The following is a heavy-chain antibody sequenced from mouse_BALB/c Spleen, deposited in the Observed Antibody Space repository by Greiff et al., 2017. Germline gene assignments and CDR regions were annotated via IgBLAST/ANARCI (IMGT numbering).Heavy chain of an antibody. V-gene: IGHV1-20*02. CDR3: ARGSLLSPYGSSYYYAMDY. D-gene: IGHD1-1*01. CDR2: INPYNGDT. J-gene: IGHJ4*01. CDR1: GYSFTGYF. Sequence: EVQLQQSGPELVKPGASVKISCKASGYSFTGYFMNWVMQSHGKSLEWIGRINPYNGDTFYNQKFKGKATLTVDKSSSTAHMELRSLASEDSAVYYCARGSLLSPYGSSYYYAMDYWGQGTSVTVSS.